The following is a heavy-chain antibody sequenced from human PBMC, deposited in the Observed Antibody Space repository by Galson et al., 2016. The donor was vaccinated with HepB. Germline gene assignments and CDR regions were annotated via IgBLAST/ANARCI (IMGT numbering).Heavy chain of an antibody. J-gene: IGHJ4*02. V-gene: IGHV4-39*01. D-gene: IGHD3-16*01. CDR1: GDSISCRAYH. Sequence: SETLSLTCSVSGDSISCRAYHWGWIRQPPGKGLEWIGSIYYIGTTYYNPSLKSRVSISVDTSKSQFSLTLNSMTAADTAVYYCARQTYYDYVWGSYNSFDFWGQGTVVTVSS. CDR3: ARQTYYDYVWGSYNSFDF. CDR2: IYYIGTT.